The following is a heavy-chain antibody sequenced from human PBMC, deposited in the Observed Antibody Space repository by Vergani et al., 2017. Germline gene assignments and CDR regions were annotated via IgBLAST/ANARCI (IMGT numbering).Heavy chain of an antibody. V-gene: IGHV3-23*01. CDR2: ISDSGGRT. CDR1: GFTFSRYA. Sequence: EVQLLESGGGLVQPGGSLRLSCAASGFTFSRYAMSWVRQAPGKGREWVSVISDSGGRTYYADSVKGRFTISRDNSKNTLYLQMNSLRAEDTAVYYCAKKIRSIVIVPPAMDYWGQGTLVTVSS. CDR3: AKKIRSIVIVPPAMDY. D-gene: IGHD2-2*01. J-gene: IGHJ4*02.